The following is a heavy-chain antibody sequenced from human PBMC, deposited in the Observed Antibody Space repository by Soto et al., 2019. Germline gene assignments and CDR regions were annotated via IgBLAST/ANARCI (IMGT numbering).Heavy chain of an antibody. Sequence: SVKVSCKASGGTFSSYAISWVRQAPGQGLEWMGGIIPIFGTANYAQKFQGRVTITADESTSTAYMELSSLRSEDTAVYYCARCNIYYDSSGYYPVYYYGMDVWGQGTTVTVSS. V-gene: IGHV1-69*13. CDR3: ARCNIYYDSSGYYPVYYYGMDV. D-gene: IGHD3-22*01. CDR2: IIPIFGTA. CDR1: GGTFSSYA. J-gene: IGHJ6*02.